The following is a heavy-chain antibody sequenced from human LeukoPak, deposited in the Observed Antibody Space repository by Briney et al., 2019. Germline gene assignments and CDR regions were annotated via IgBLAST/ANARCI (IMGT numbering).Heavy chain of an antibody. CDR3: ARGTTIFGVAEY. D-gene: IGHD3-3*01. CDR2: IFHSGSP. Sequence: PAETLSLTCTVSGGSINSYYWSWIRQPPGKGLELIGYIFHSGSPIYNPSLKSRVTISEDTSKNQFSLKLSSVTAADTAVYYCARGTTIFGVAEYWGQGTLVTVSS. J-gene: IGHJ4*02. CDR1: GGSINSYY. V-gene: IGHV4-59*01.